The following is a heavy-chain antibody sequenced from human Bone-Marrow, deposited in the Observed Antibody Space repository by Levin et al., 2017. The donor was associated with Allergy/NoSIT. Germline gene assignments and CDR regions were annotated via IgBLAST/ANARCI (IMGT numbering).Heavy chain of an antibody. CDR3: ARGYPDSSGPYGGVGRYYGMDV. CDR1: GFAFSSRA. D-gene: IGHD3-22*01. V-gene: IGHV3-30*04. J-gene: IGHJ6*02. Sequence: PGGSLRLSCVASGFAFSSRAIHWVRQAPGKGLEWVAVISRDGGNKYYADSVKGRFTISRDNSRNTLYLEMNSLRAEDTAVYYCARGYPDSSGPYGGVGRYYGMDVWGQGTTVTVSS. CDR2: ISRDGGNK.